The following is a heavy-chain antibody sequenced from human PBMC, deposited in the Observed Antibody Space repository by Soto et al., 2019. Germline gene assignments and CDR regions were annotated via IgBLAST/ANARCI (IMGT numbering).Heavy chain of an antibody. D-gene: IGHD1-1*01. CDR2: INPSGGST. CDR1: GYTFTSYY. V-gene: IGHV1-46*01. Sequence: GASVKVSCKASGYTFTSYYMHWVRQAPGQGLEWMGIINPSGGSTSYAQKLQGRVIVTRDTSTSTAYMELRSLRSDDTAVYYCARGRYGDYWGQGALVTVSS. CDR3: ARGRYGDY. J-gene: IGHJ4*02.